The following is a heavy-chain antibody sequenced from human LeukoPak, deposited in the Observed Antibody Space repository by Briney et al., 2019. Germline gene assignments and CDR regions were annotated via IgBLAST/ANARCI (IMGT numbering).Heavy chain of an antibody. CDR3: ARAMSIAARLQTILDY. D-gene: IGHD6-6*01. CDR2: FYHGGST. Sequence: GSLRLSCAASGFTFSSYGMSWVRQAPGKGLEWIGTFYHGGSTYYNPSLKSRVTISVDTSKNQFSLNLTSVTAADTAVYYCARAMSIAARLQTILDYWGQGTLVTVSS. CDR1: GFTFSSYG. J-gene: IGHJ4*02. V-gene: IGHV4-38-2*01.